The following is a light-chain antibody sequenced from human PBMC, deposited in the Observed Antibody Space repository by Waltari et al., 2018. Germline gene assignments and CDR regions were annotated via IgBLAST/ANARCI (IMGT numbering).Light chain of an antibody. V-gene: IGKV3-20*01. CDR1: QSVSSSY. CDR2: GAS. Sequence: EIVLTQSPGTLSLSPGERATLSCRASQSVSSSYLAWYQQKPGQAPRLLIFGASSRATGISDRFSGSGSGTDFTLTISRLEPEDFAVYYCQQFYSTPYTFGQGTKLEIK. CDR3: QQFYSTPYT. J-gene: IGKJ2*01.